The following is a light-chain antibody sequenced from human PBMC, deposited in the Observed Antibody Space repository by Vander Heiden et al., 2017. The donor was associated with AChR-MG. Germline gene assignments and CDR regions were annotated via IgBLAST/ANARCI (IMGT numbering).Light chain of an antibody. CDR3: SSYTSSAPNYV. Sequence: QSALTQPASVSGAPGQSNPISCTGTSSDVGSYNYVSCYQQLPDKAPKVMIYDVSKRPSGVSNRFSGSKSGNTASLTISGLQAEDEADYYCSSYTSSAPNYVFGTGTKVTVL. V-gene: IGLV2-14*01. CDR1: SSDVGSYNY. J-gene: IGLJ1*01. CDR2: DVS.